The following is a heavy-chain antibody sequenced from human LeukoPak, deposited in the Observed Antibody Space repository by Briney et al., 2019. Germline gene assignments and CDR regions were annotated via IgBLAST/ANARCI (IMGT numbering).Heavy chain of an antibody. CDR1: GGSISSYY. CDR3: ARHCSSTSCYGTYFDY. J-gene: IGHJ4*02. Sequence: SETLSLTCTVSGGSISSYYWSWIRQPPGKGLEWIGYICYSGSTNYNPSLKSRVTISVDTSKNQFSLKLSSVTAADTAVYYCARHCSSTSCYGTYFDYWGQGTLVTVSS. V-gene: IGHV4-59*08. CDR2: ICYSGST. D-gene: IGHD2-2*01.